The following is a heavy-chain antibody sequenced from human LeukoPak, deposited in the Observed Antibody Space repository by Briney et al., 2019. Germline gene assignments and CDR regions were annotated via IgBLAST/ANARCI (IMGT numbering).Heavy chain of an antibody. J-gene: IGHJ4*02. CDR3: AITARIPEA. CDR1: GFTFSDYY. CDR2: ISGSGSDT. D-gene: IGHD1-14*01. V-gene: IGHV3-11*03. Sequence: GSLRLSCAASGFTFSDYYMSWIRQAPGKGLGSISYISGSGSDTNYADSVRGRFTISRDNAKSSLYLQMNSLTADDTAVYYCAITARIPEAWGQGTLVTVSS.